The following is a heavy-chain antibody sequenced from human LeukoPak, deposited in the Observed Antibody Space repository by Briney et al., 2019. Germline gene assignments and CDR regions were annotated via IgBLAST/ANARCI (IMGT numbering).Heavy chain of an antibody. CDR3: AKDNPVRIWVVVPAAMTRPDY. V-gene: IGHV3-53*01. Sequence: GGSLRLSCAASGFTVSSNYMSWVRQAPGKGLEWVSVIYSGGSTYYADSVKGRFTISRDNSKNTLYLQMNSLRAEDTAVYYCAKDNPVRIWVVVPAAMTRPDYWGQGTLVTVSS. CDR2: IYSGGST. D-gene: IGHD2-2*01. J-gene: IGHJ4*02. CDR1: GFTVSSNY.